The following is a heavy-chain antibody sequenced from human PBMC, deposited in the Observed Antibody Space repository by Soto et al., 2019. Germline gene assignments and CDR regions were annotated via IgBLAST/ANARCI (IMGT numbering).Heavy chain of an antibody. Sequence: GGSLRLSCAASGFTFSSYAMSWVRQTPTKGLEWVSVISGGGYNTYYADSVEGRFTISRDNFENTLFLQMNSLRPEDTAVYYCATIFRYGDPEYWGQGVLVTAPQ. CDR1: GFTFSSYA. V-gene: IGHV3-23*01. J-gene: IGHJ4*02. CDR3: ATIFRYGDPEY. CDR2: ISGGGYNT. D-gene: IGHD2-21*02.